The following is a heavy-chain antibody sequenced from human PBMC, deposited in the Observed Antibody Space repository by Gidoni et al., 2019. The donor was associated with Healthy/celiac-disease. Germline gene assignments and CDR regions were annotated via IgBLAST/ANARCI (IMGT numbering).Heavy chain of an antibody. V-gene: IGHV4-39*01. CDR3: ATPGGYCSSTSCHQDLDV. D-gene: IGHD2-2*01. CDR2: INYRGST. J-gene: IGHJ6*04. CDR1: GGSISSSSSY. Sequence: QLQLQESGPGLVKPSETLSITCPVSGGSISSSSSYWGWIRQPPGKGLEWIGSINYRGSTYYNPSLKSRVTISVDTSKNQFALKLSSVTAADTAVYYCATPGGYCSSTSCHQDLDVWGKGTTVTVSS.